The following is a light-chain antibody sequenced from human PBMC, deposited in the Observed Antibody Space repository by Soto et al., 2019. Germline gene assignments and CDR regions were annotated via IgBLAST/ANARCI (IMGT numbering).Light chain of an antibody. CDR2: DAS. V-gene: IGKV3-11*01. Sequence: VVLTQSPATLSLSPGERSTLSCRTSLSVSVYLDWYQQKPGQAPRLLISDASNRATGIPARFSGSGSGTDFTLTISILEPEDFAIHYCHQLPYLPPITFAQGRLLEIK. J-gene: IGKJ5*01. CDR1: LSVSVY. CDR3: HQLPYLPPIT.